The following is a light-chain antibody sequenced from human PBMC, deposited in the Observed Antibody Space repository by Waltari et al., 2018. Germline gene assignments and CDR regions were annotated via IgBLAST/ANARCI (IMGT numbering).Light chain of an antibody. J-gene: IGKJ2*01. Sequence: DIVMTQSPDSLAVSLGERATINCKSSPSVLYSSDNKNYLAWYQHKTGQPPKLLIYWAATREAGVPDRFSGSGSGTDFTLTISNLQAEDVAVYYCQQYYSNPPTFGQGTKLEIK. CDR2: WAA. CDR3: QQYYSNPPT. CDR1: PSVLYSSDNKNY. V-gene: IGKV4-1*01.